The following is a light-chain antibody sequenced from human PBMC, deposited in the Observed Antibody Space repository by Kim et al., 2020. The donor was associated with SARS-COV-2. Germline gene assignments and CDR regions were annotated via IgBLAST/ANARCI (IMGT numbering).Light chain of an antibody. Sequence: ASVGDRVTITCRASQSIGTRLAWYQQKPGRAPKLLIYEASTLESGVPSRFSGSGSGTAFTLTINRLQPDDFAVYYCQHYNIYSYTFGQGTKLEI. CDR2: EAS. CDR3: QHYNIYSYT. CDR1: QSIGTR. V-gene: IGKV1-5*03. J-gene: IGKJ2*01.